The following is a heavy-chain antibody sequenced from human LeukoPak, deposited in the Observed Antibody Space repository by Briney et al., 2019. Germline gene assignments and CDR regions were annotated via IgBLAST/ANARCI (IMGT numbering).Heavy chain of an antibody. J-gene: IGHJ4*02. CDR2: ISSSSSYI. CDR1: GFTFSSYS. Sequence: GGSLRLSCAASGFTFSSYSMNWVRQAPGKGLEWVSSISSSSSYIYYADSVKGRFTISRDNAKNSLYLQMNSLRAEDTAVYYCARFPDYYDSSGRHNDYWGQGTLVTVSS. D-gene: IGHD3-22*01. CDR3: ARFPDYYDSSGRHNDY. V-gene: IGHV3-21*01.